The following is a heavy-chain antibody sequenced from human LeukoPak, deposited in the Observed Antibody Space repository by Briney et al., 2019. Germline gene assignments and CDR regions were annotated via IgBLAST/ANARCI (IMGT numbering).Heavy chain of an antibody. V-gene: IGHV4-34*01. CDR2: INHSGST. CDR3: AREPLRY. Sequence: TSETLSLTCAVYGGSFSGYYWSWIRQPPGKGLEWIGEINHSGSTNYNPSLKSRVTISVDTSKNQFSLKLSSVTAADTAVYYYAREPLRYWGQGTLVTVSS. CDR1: GGSFSGYY. J-gene: IGHJ4*02.